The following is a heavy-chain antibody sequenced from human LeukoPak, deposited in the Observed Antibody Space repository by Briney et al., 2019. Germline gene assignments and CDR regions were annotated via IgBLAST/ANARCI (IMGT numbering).Heavy chain of an antibody. D-gene: IGHD3/OR15-3a*01. CDR1: GYTFTDYY. J-gene: IGHJ6*03. V-gene: IGHV1-2*02. Sequence: PGASVKVSCKASGYTFTDYYMHWVRQAPGQGLEWMGWINPNSGGTNYAQKFQGRVTMTRDTSISTAYMELRSLRSDDTAVYYCARDGVGLWTSLKLYYYYYYMDVWGKGTTVTVSS. CDR3: ARDGVGLWTSLKLYYYYYYMDV. CDR2: INPNSGGT.